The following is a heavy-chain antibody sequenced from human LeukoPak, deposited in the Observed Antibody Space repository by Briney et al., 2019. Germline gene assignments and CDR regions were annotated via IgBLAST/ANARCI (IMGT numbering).Heavy chain of an antibody. D-gene: IGHD3-10*01. V-gene: IGHV3-23*01. CDR1: GFTFNSYG. Sequence: TGASLRLSCAASGFTFNSYGMSWVRQAPGKGLEWVSVISGSGGSTYYADSVKGRFTISRDNSKNTLYLQMNSLRAEDTAVYYCARERAGIWDSFDYWGQGTLVTVSS. CDR2: ISGSGGST. CDR3: ARERAGIWDSFDY. J-gene: IGHJ4*02.